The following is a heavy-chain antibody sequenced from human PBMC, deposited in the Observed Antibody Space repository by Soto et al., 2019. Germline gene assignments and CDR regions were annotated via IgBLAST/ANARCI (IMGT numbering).Heavy chain of an antibody. CDR3: ARTRAVGATFDY. V-gene: IGHV1-69*13. CDR2: IIPIFGTA. D-gene: IGHD1-26*01. CDR1: GGTFSSYA. Sequence: ASVKVSCKASGGTFSSYAISWVRQAPGQGLEWMGGIIPIFGTANYAQKFQGRVTITADESTSTAYMELSSLRSEDTAVYYCARTRAVGATFDYWGQGTLVTVSS. J-gene: IGHJ4*02.